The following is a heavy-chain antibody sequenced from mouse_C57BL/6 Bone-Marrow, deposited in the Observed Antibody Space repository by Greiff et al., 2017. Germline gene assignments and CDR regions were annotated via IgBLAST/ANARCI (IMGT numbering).Heavy chain of an antibody. J-gene: IGHJ4*01. Sequence: QVQLQQSGAELARPGASVKLSCKASGCTFTSYGISWVKQRTGQGLEWIGEIYPRSGNTYYNEKFKGKATLTADKSSSTAYMELRSLTSEDSAVYFCAREGWLLRGYAMDYGGQGTSVTVSS. CDR1: GCTFTSYG. D-gene: IGHD2-3*01. CDR2: IYPRSGNT. CDR3: AREGWLLRGYAMDY. V-gene: IGHV1-81*01.